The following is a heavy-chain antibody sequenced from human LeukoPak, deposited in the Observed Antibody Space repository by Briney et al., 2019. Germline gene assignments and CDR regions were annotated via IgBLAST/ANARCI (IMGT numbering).Heavy chain of an antibody. D-gene: IGHD3-22*01. CDR3: ARTYYYDSSGPD. V-gene: IGHV3-53*01. Sequence: GGSLRLSCAASGFPVSSTYMSWVRQAPGKGLEWVSVIYSDGSTYYADSVKGRFTISRDNSKNTLYLQMNSLRAEDTAVYYCARTYYYDSSGPDWGQGTLVTVFS. CDR1: GFPVSSTY. CDR2: IYSDGST. J-gene: IGHJ4*02.